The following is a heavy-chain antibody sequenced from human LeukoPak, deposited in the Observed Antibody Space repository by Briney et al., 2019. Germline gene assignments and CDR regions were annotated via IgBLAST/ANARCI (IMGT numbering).Heavy chain of an antibody. D-gene: IGHD6-19*01. CDR2: MNPNSGNT. V-gene: IGHV1-8*01. CDR3: AKGSGWYGVIDY. CDR1: GYTFTSYD. Sequence: ASVKVSCKASGYTFTSYDINWVRQATGQGLEWMGWMNPNSGNTGYAQKFQGRVTMTRNTSIGTAYMELSSLRSEDTAVYYCAKGSGWYGVIDYWGQGTLVTVSS. J-gene: IGHJ4*02.